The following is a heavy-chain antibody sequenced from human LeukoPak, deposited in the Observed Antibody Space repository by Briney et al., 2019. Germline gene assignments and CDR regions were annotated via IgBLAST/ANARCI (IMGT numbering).Heavy chain of an antibody. CDR3: AREDSFLAADY. J-gene: IGHJ4*02. CDR1: GYTFTSYA. V-gene: IGHV1-3*01. Sequence: ASEKVSCKASGYTFTSYAMHWVRQAPGQRLEWMGWINAGNGNTKYSQKFQGRVTITRDTSASTAYMELSSLRSEDTAVYYCAREDSFLAADYWGQGTLVTVSS. D-gene: IGHD2/OR15-2a*01. CDR2: INAGNGNT.